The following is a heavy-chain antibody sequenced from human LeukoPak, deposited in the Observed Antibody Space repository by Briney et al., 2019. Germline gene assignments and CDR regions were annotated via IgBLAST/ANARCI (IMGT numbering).Heavy chain of an antibody. Sequence: PSGTLSLTCAVSGGSISSSNWWSWVRQPPGKGLEWIGEIYHSGSTDYNPSLKSRVTISVDKSKNQFSLKLSSVTAADTAVYYCARAGIAAAGTLDYWGQGTLVTVSS. J-gene: IGHJ4*02. D-gene: IGHD6-13*01. CDR2: IYHSGST. V-gene: IGHV4-4*02. CDR3: ARAGIAAAGTLDY. CDR1: GGSISSSNW.